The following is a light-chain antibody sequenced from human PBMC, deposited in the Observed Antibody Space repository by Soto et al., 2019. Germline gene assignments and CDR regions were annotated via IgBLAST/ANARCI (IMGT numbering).Light chain of an antibody. Sequence: EIVLTQSPGTLSLSPGERATLSCRASQSVSSNYLAWYQQKPGQAPRLLISGASSRATGIPDRFGGSGSGTDFTLIISRLEPEDLAVYYCQQYGSSPQDTFGQAIRLEIK. CDR3: QQYGSSPQDT. J-gene: IGKJ5*01. CDR2: GAS. CDR1: QSVSSNY. V-gene: IGKV3-20*01.